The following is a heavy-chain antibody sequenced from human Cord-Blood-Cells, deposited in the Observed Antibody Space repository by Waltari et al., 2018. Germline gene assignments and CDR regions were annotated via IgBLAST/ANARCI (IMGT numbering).Heavy chain of an antibody. CDR1: GGSFSGYY. V-gene: IGHV4-34*01. J-gene: IGHJ4*02. Sequence: QVQLQQWGAGLLKPSETLSLTCAVYGGSFSGYYWSWIRQPLGKGLEWIGEINHSGSTNYTPSLKSRVTISVDTSKNQFSLKLSSVTAADTAVYYCARGTHGTGDDYWGQGTLVTVSS. D-gene: IGHD7-27*01. CDR2: INHSGST. CDR3: ARGTHGTGDDY.